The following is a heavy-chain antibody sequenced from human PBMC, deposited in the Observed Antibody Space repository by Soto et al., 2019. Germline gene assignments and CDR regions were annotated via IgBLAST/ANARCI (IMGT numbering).Heavy chain of an antibody. J-gene: IGHJ6*02. V-gene: IGHV3-30*18. CDR3: AKDRGSGSFYIEGMDV. CDR2: ISYDGSNK. CDR1: GFTFSTYG. D-gene: IGHD3-10*01. Sequence: ESGGGVVQPGRSLRLSCAASGFTFSTYGMHWVRQAPGKGLEWVAVISYDGSNKYYADSVKGRFTISRDNSKNTLYLQMNSLRAEDTAVYYCAKDRGSGSFYIEGMDVWGQGTTVTVSS.